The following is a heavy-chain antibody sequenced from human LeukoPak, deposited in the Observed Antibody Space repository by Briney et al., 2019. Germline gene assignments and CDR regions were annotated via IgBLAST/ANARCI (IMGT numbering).Heavy chain of an antibody. D-gene: IGHD6-6*01. CDR2: INHSGST. CDR3: AARPRYYYMDV. J-gene: IGHJ6*03. CDR1: GGSFSGYY. V-gene: IGHV4-34*01. Sequence: SETLSLTCAFYGGSFSGYYWSWIRQPPGKGLEWIGEINHSGSTNYNPSLKSRVTISVDTSKNQFSLKLSSVTAADTAVSSIAARPRYYYMDVWGKGTTVTVSS.